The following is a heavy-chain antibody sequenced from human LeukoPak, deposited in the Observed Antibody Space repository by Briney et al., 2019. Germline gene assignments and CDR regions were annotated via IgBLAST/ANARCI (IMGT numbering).Heavy chain of an antibody. J-gene: IGHJ6*04. V-gene: IGHV3-48*03. CDR2: ISSSGSTI. CDR1: GFAFSSDA. Sequence: GGSLRLSCAASGFAFSSDAMSWVRQAPGKGLEWVSYISSSGSTIYYADSVKGRFTISRDNAKNSLYLQMNSLRAEDTAVYYCAELGITMIGGVWGKGTTVTISS. D-gene: IGHD3-10*02. CDR3: AELGITMIGGV.